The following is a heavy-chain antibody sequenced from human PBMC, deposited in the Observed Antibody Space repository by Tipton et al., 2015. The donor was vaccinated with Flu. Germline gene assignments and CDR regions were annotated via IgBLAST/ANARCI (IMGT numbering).Heavy chain of an antibody. CDR3: ARPYGSGNYYNVALDY. D-gene: IGHD3-10*01. CDR1: GGTFSSYA. J-gene: IGHJ4*02. V-gene: IGHV1-69*18. CDR2: IAPMFGTI. Sequence: QLVQSGAEVKKPGSSVKVSCKASGGTFSSYAFNWVRQAPGQGLEWMGRIAPMFGTITYAQKFQGRVTITADESTSTAYMELSSLRSDDTAIYYCARPYGSGNYYNVALDYWRQGTLVTVSS.